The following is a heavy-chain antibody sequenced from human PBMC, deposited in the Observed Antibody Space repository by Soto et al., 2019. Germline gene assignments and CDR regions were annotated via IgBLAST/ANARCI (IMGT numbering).Heavy chain of an antibody. CDR2: ISAYNGNT. V-gene: IGHV1-18*01. CDR1: GYTFTSYG. J-gene: IGHJ6*03. D-gene: IGHD3-9*01. Sequence: ASVKVSCKASGYTFTSYGISWVRQAPGQGLEWMGWISAYNGNTNYAQKLQGRVTMTTDTSTTTAYMELRSLRSDDTAVYYCARLDDYYYYMDVWGKGTTVTVSS. CDR3: ARLDDYYYYMDV.